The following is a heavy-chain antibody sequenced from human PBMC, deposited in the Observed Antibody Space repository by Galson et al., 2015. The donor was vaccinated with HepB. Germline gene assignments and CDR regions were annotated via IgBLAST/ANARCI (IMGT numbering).Heavy chain of an antibody. CDR2: IYPGDSDT. D-gene: IGHD6-19*01. V-gene: IGHV5-51*03. J-gene: IGHJ4*02. CDR1: GYSFTSYW. Sequence: QSGAEVKKPGESLKISCKGSGYSFTSYWIGWVRQMPGKGLEWMGIIYPGDSDTRYSPSFQGQVTISADKSISTAYLQWSSLKASDTAMYYCARTVWYSSGWYYFDYWGQGTLVTVSS. CDR3: ARTVWYSSGWYYFDY.